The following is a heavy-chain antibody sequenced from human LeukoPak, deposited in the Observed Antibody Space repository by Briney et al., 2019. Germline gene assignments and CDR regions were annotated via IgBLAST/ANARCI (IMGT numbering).Heavy chain of an antibody. D-gene: IGHD2-2*01. CDR2: FDPEDGET. CDR3: AREGSTSSRDAFDI. V-gene: IGHV1-24*01. J-gene: IGHJ3*02. CDR1: GYTLTELS. Sequence: ASVKVSCKVSGYTLTELSMHWVRQAPGKGLEWMGGFDPEDGETSYAQKFQGRVTMTRDTSTSTVYMELSSLRSEDTAVYYCAREGSTSSRDAFDIWGQGTMVTVSS.